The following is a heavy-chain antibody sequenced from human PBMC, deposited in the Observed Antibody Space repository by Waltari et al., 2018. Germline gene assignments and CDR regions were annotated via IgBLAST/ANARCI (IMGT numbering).Heavy chain of an antibody. J-gene: IGHJ4*02. CDR2: INHSGST. CDR3: ARGHGYHWVWGSYLSFDY. CDR1: GGSFSGYY. V-gene: IGHV4-34*01. Sequence: QVQLQQWGAGLLKPSETLSLTCAVYGGSFSGYYWSWIRQPPGKGLEWIGEINHSGSTNYNPSLKSRVTISVDTSKNQFSLKLSSVTAADTAVYYCARGHGYHWVWGSYLSFDYWGQGTLVTVSS. D-gene: IGHD3-16*02.